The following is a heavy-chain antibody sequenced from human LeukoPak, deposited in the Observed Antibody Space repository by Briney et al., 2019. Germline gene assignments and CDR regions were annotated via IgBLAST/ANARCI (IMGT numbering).Heavy chain of an antibody. CDR2: ISSSSDHI. J-gene: IGHJ4*02. Sequence: PGGSLRLSCAASGFSFSSYSMNWVSQAPGKGLEWVSSISSSSDHICYAESVKGRFTISRDNAKNSLYVQVNSLRAEDTAVYYCARGSGSGSYYPRFDYWGQGTLVTVSS. V-gene: IGHV3-21*01. CDR1: GFSFSSYS. D-gene: IGHD3-10*01. CDR3: ARGSGSGSYYPRFDY.